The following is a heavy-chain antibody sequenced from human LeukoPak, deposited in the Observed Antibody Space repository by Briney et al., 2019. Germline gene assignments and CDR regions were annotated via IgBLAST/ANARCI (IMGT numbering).Heavy chain of an antibody. D-gene: IGHD2-15*01. CDR2: IRSKAYGGTT. V-gene: IGHV3-49*03. CDR1: GFTFGDYA. Sequence: PGGSLRLSCTASGFTFGDYAMSWFRQAPGKGLEWVGFIRSKAYGGTTEYAASVKGRFTISRDDSKSIAYLQMYSLKTEDTAVYYCTRDLYPDAFDIWGQGTMVTVSS. CDR3: TRDLYPDAFDI. J-gene: IGHJ3*02.